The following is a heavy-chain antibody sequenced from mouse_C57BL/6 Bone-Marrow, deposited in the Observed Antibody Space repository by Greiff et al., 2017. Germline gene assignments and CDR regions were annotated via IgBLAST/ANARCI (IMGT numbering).Heavy chain of an antibody. Sequence: VQLQQPGAELVKPGASVKMSCKASGYTFTSSWINWVKQRPGQGLEWMGDIYPGSGSTNYNEKFKSKATLTVDTSSSTAYMQLSSLTSEYSAVYFCARSYGFDNWGQGTTLTVSS. CDR2: IYPGSGST. J-gene: IGHJ2*01. CDR3: ARSYGFDN. CDR1: GYTFTSSW. V-gene: IGHV1-55*01. D-gene: IGHD1-1*02.